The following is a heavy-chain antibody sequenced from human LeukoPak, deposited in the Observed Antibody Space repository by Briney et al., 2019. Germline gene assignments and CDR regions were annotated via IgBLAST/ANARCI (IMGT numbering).Heavy chain of an antibody. CDR2: IWYDGSNK. CDR1: GFTFSSYG. J-gene: IGHJ2*01. CDR3: ARERIYDFDL. Sequence: GGSLRLSCAASGFTFSSYGMHWVRQAPGKGLEWVAVIWYDGSNKYYADSVKGRFTISRDNAKNSLYLQMSSLRDEDTAVYYCARERIYDFDLWGRGTLVTVSS. D-gene: IGHD5/OR15-5a*01. V-gene: IGHV3-33*08.